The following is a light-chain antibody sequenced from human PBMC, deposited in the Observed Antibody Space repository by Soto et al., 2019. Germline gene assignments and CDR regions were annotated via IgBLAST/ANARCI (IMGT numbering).Light chain of an antibody. CDR1: SSDVGSYNL. V-gene: IGLV2-23*01. CDR3: CAYTSSATLV. J-gene: IGLJ3*02. Sequence: QSVLTQPASVSGSPGQSITISCIGTSSDVGSYNLVSWYQQYPGKAPKLMNYEGTKRPSGVSNRFSGSKSGNTASLTISGLQAEDEADYYCCAYTSSATLVFGGGTKLTVL. CDR2: EGT.